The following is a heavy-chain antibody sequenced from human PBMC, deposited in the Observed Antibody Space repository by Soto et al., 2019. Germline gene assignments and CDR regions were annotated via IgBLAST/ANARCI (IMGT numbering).Heavy chain of an antibody. Sequence: PSETLSLTCTVSGGSISSGDYYWSWIRQPPGKGLEWIGYIYYSGSTYYNPSLKSRVTISVDTSKNQFSLKLSSVTAADTAVYYCARATLNRRITMVRANWFDPWGQGTLVTVSS. V-gene: IGHV4-30-4*01. J-gene: IGHJ5*02. CDR1: GGSISSGDYY. D-gene: IGHD3-10*01. CDR3: ARATLNRRITMVRANWFDP. CDR2: IYYSGST.